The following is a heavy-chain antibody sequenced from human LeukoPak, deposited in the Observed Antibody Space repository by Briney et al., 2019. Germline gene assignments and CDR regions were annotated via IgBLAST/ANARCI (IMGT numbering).Heavy chain of an antibody. D-gene: IGHD1-26*01. CDR1: GFTFSGYP. CDR2: IPYDGSNK. V-gene: IGHV3-30-3*01. Sequence: GGSLRLSCAASGFTFSGYPIHWVRQAPGKGLEWVAVIPYDGSNKYYADSVKGRFTISRDNSKNTLYLQMNSLRAEDTAVYYCATEPLGIVGATRSWSVDYWGQGTLVTVSS. J-gene: IGHJ4*02. CDR3: ATEPLGIVGATRSWSVDY.